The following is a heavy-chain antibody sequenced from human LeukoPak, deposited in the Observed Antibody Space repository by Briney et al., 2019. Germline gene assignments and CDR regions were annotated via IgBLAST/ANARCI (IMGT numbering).Heavy chain of an antibody. CDR3: AKDLYKYSSKGSMDY. CDR1: GFTFSNYG. J-gene: IGHJ4*02. D-gene: IGHD6-13*01. Sequence: GGSLTLSCAASGFTFSNYGMHWVRQDPGEGVEGAAFIRYGGRNKYYADSVKGRFTISRESFKNTLYLQMNSLRAEDTAVYYCAKDLYKYSSKGSMDYWGQGTLVTVSS. CDR2: IRYGGRNK. V-gene: IGHV3-30*02.